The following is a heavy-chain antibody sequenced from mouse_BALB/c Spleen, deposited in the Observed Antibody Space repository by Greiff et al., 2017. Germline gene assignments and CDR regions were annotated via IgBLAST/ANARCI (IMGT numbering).Heavy chain of an antibody. D-gene: IGHD2-1*01. J-gene: IGHJ3*01. CDR2: ISYDGSN. CDR1: GYSITSGYY. Sequence: VQLKESGPGLVKPSQSLSLTCSVTGYSITSGYYWNWIRQFPGNKLEWMGYISYDGSNNYNPSLKNRISITRDTSKNQFFLKLNSVTTEDTATYYCARDPRNLPFAYWGQGTLVTVSA. CDR3: ARDPRNLPFAY. V-gene: IGHV3-6*02.